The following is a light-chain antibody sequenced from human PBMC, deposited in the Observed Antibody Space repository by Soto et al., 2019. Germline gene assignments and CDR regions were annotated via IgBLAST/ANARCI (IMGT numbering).Light chain of an antibody. Sequence: QSVLTQPPSASGTPGQRVTISCSGSSSNIGSDTVKWYQQLPGTAPKLLIHSDNQRPSGVPDRFSGSKSGTSASLAISGLQSDDEADYYCATWDDRLNGVLFGGGTQLTVL. CDR2: SDN. J-gene: IGLJ2*01. CDR1: SSNIGSDT. CDR3: ATWDDRLNGVL. V-gene: IGLV1-44*01.